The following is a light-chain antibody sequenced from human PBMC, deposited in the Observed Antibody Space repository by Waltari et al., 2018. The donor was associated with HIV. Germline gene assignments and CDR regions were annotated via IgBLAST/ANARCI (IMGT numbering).Light chain of an antibody. CDR2: VNSDGSH. Sequence: QPVLTQPPSASGSLGASVKLTCTLSSGHSSTAIAWHQQQPEKGPRFLMKVNSDGSHNRGAGIPDRFSGSTYGAERYLTISSLQSEDEADYYCQTWGTGIAVFGGGTKLTVL. V-gene: IGLV4-69*01. CDR3: QTWGTGIAV. CDR1: SGHSSTA. J-gene: IGLJ3*02.